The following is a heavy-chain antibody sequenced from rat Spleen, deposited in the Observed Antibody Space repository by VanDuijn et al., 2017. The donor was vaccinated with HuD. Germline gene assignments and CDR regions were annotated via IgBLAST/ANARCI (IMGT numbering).Heavy chain of an antibody. Sequence: EVQLVESGGGLVQPGRSLKLSCAASGFTFSDYAMAWVRQAPKKGLEWVATIIYDGSSTYYRDSVKGRFTISRDNAKSTLYLQMDSLRSEDTATYYCARHPLGPGLPLFDYWGQGVMVTVSS. CDR3: ARHPLGPGLPLFDY. V-gene: IGHV5-17*01. CDR2: IIYDGSST. D-gene: IGHD4-6*01. CDR1: GFTFSDYA. J-gene: IGHJ2*01.